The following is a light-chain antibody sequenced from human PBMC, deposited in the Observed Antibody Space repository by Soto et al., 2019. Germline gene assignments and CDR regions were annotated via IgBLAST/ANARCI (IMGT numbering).Light chain of an antibody. CDR1: SSDVGGYNY. Sequence: QSALTQPASVSGSPGQSITISCTGTSSDVGGYNYVSWYQQHPGKAPKLMIYAVTDRPSGVSSRFSGSKSGNTASLTISGLKAEDEADYYCSSYTSSSTLFGTGTKVT. CDR2: AVT. J-gene: IGLJ1*01. CDR3: SSYTSSSTL. V-gene: IGLV2-14*01.